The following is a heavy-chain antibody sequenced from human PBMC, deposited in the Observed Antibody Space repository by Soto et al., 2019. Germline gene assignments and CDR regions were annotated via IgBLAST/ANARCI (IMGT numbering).Heavy chain of an antibody. CDR3: AKPSQKWELLQFDY. V-gene: IGHV3-23*01. D-gene: IGHD1-26*01. CDR2: ISGSGVST. J-gene: IGHJ4*02. Sequence: GGSLRLSCAASGFTFSSYAMSWVRQAPGKGLEWVSAISGSGVSTYYADSVKGRFTISRDNSKNTLYLQMNSLRAEDTAVYYCAKPSQKWELLQFDYWGQGTLVTVSS. CDR1: GFTFSSYA.